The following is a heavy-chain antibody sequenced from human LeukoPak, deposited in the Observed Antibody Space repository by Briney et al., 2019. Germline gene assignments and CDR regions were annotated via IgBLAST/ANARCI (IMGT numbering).Heavy chain of an antibody. CDR1: GFTFSSYA. CDR3: AREGSSSSFDY. D-gene: IGHD6-19*01. Sequence: GGSLRLSCAASGFTFSSYAMRWVRQAPGKGLEWVAITSYDGSNKNYVDSVKARFTISRDNSKNTLYLQMNSLRTEDTAVYFCAREGSSSSFDYWGRGTLVTVSS. V-gene: IGHV3-30*01. CDR2: TSYDGSNK. J-gene: IGHJ4*02.